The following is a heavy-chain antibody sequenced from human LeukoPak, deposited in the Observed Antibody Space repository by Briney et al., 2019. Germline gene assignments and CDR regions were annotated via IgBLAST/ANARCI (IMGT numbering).Heavy chain of an antibody. V-gene: IGHV3-7*01. D-gene: IGHD3-3*01. Sequence: GGTLRLSCAASGFTFSSYWMSWVRQAPGKGLEWVANIKQDGSEKYYVDSVKGRFTISRDNAKNSLYLQMNSLRAEDTAVYYCARVGDYDFWSGYVDYWGQGTLVTVSS. CDR2: IKQDGSEK. CDR3: ARVGDYDFWSGYVDY. J-gene: IGHJ4*02. CDR1: GFTFSSYW.